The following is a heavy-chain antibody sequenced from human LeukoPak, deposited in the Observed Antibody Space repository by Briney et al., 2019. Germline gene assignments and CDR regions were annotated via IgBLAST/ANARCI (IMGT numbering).Heavy chain of an antibody. CDR2: VYYSGST. V-gene: IGHV4-39*07. CDR3: ARGRKQLLYYYYYYYMDV. Sequence: PSETLSLTCTVSGGSISTTNYYWGWIRQSPGKGLEWFGCVYYSGSTYYNPSLKSRVTISVDTSQNQFSLQLTSVTAADTAVYYCARGRKQLLYYYYYYYMDVWGKGTTVTVSS. D-gene: IGHD2-2*01. J-gene: IGHJ6*03. CDR1: GGSISTTNYY.